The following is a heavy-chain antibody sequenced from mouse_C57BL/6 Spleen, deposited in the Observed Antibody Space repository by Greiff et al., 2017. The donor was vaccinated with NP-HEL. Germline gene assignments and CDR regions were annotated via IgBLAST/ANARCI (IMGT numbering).Heavy chain of an antibody. CDR3: ARGHYNGGYAMDY. J-gene: IGHJ4*01. CDR1: GYTFTDYY. V-gene: IGHV1-76*01. CDR2: IYPGSGNT. D-gene: IGHD2-12*01. Sequence: VQLQQSGAELVRPGASVKLSCKASGYTFTDYYINWVKQRPGQGLEWIARIYPGSGNTYYNEKFKGKATLTAEKSSSTAYMQLSSLTSEDSAVYFCARGHYNGGYAMDYWGQGTSVTVSS.